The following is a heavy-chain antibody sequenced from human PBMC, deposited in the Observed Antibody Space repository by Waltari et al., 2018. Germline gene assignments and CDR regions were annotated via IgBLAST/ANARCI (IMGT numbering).Heavy chain of an antibody. V-gene: IGHV4-59*11. CDR3: ARGWYSGSYFDY. CDR1: GGSISSHY. Sequence: QVQLQESGPGLVKPSETLSLTCTVSGGSISSHYWSWIRQPPGKGLEWIGYIYYSGSTNYNPSLKSRVTISVDTSKNQFSLKLSSVTAADTAVYYCARGWYSGSYFDYWGQGTLVTVSS. CDR2: IYYSGST. J-gene: IGHJ4*02. D-gene: IGHD1-26*01.